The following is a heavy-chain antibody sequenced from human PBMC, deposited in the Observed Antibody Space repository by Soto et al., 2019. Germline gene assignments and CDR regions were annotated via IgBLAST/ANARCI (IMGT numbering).Heavy chain of an antibody. J-gene: IGHJ5*01. D-gene: IGHD3-16*01. CDR3: AADSGGPPINRFDS. CDR1: VGSLREFGHF. Sequence: KTSETLSVTCTVSVGSLREFGHFWTWIRQRPGRGLEWIGYSLYTGVTYYSPSLQSRISISVDTSKNQFSLTLNSVTAADTAVYYCAADSGGPPINRFDSWGQGTMVTVSS. CDR2: SLYTGVT. V-gene: IGHV4-31*03.